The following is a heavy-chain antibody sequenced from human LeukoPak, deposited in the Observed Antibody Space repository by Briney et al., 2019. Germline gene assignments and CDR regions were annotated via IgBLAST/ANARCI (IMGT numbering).Heavy chain of an antibody. CDR1: GGSISSYY. V-gene: IGHV4-59*01. CDR2: IYYSGST. CDR3: ASPTIPGGRDAFDI. D-gene: IGHD4/OR15-4a*01. J-gene: IGHJ3*02. Sequence: SETLSLICTVSGGSISSYYWSWIRQPPGKGLEWIGYIYYSGSTNYNPSLKSRVTISVDTSKNQFSLKLSSVTAADTAVYYCASPTIPGGRDAFDIWGQGTMVTVSS.